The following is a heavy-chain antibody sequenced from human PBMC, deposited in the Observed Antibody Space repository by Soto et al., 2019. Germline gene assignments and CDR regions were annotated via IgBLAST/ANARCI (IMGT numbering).Heavy chain of an antibody. Sequence: QVQLQESGPGLVKPSQTLSLTCTVSGGSISSGGYYWSWIRQHPGKGLEWIGYIYYSGSTYYNTSRKSRVTISVDTSKNQFSLKLSSVTAADTAVYYCARESVVVAAPDYWGQGTLVTVSS. CDR2: IYYSGST. V-gene: IGHV4-31*03. D-gene: IGHD2-15*01. CDR1: GGSISSGGYY. CDR3: ARESVVVAAPDY. J-gene: IGHJ4*02.